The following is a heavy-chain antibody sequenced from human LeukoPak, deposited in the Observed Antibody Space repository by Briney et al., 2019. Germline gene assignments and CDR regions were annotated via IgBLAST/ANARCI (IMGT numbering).Heavy chain of an antibody. CDR1: GFTFSSYA. CDR3: AKGTDDYGDYRADY. CDR2: ISGSGGST. Sequence: GGSLRLSCAASGFTFSSYAMSWVRQAPGKGLEWVSAISGSGGSTYYADSVKGRSTISRDNSKNTLYLQMNSLRAEDTAVYYCAKGTDDYGDYRADYWGQGTLVTVSS. V-gene: IGHV3-23*01. D-gene: IGHD4-17*01. J-gene: IGHJ4*02.